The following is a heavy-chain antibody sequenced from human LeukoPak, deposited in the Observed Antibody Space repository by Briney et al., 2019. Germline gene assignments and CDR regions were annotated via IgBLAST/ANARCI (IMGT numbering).Heavy chain of an antibody. CDR2: MNPNSGNT. D-gene: IGHD3-22*01. CDR1: GYTFTSYD. V-gene: IGHV1-8*03. CDR3: ARGRTYYYDSSGYSVYDY. Sequence: GASVKVSCKASGYTFTSYDINWVRQATGQGLEWMGWMNPNSGNTGYAQKFQGRVTITRNTSISTAYMELSSLRSEDTAVYYCARGRTYYYDSSGYSVYDYWGQGTLVTV. J-gene: IGHJ4*02.